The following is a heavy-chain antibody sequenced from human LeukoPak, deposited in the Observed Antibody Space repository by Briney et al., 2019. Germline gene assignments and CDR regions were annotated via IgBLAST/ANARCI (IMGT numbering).Heavy chain of an antibody. CDR1: GFTFSSYG. Sequence: GSLRLSCAAPGFTFSSYGMHWVRQPPGKGLEWLGEINHSGSTNYNPSLKSRVTISVDTSKNQLSLKLSSVTAADTAVYYCARAMIVVVPAAPLNWFDPWGQGTLVTVSS. J-gene: IGHJ5*02. V-gene: IGHV4-34*01. CDR2: INHSGST. D-gene: IGHD2-2*01. CDR3: ARAMIVVVPAAPLNWFDP.